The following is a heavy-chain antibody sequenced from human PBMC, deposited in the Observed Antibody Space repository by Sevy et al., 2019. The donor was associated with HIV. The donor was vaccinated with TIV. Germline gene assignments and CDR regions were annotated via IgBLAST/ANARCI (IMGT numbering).Heavy chain of an antibody. J-gene: IGHJ4*02. CDR2: TYYRSKWYN. CDR1: GDSVSTNSAV. CDR3: ARAGATIFGIVTMSFDV. D-gene: IGHD3-3*01. Sequence: SQTLSLTCAISGDSVSTNSAVWNWIRQSPSRGLEWLGRTYYRSKWYNDYSVSLKGRLTITPDTSKNQFSLHLKSVTAEDTAVYFCARAGATIFGIVTMSFDVWGQGTLVTVSS. V-gene: IGHV6-1*01.